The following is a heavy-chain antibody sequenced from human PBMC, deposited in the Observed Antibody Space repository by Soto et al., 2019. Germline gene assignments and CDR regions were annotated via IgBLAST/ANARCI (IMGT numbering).Heavy chain of an antibody. V-gene: IGHV6-1*01. D-gene: IGHD3-16*01. Sequence: QVQLQQSGPGLVKPSQTLSLTCAISGDSVSSNSAAWNWIRQSPSRGLEWLGRTHYRSKWYNGYAVSVKSRITINADTSKNHFSLQLNAVTPEDTAVYYCARAQPDYAYIWGGPFDIWGQGTMVTVSS. J-gene: IGHJ3*02. CDR1: GDSVSSNSAA. CDR2: THYRSKWYN. CDR3: ARAQPDYAYIWGGPFDI.